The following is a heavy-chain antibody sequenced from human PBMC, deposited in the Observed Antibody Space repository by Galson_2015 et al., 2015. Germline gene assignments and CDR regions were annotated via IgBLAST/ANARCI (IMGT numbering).Heavy chain of an antibody. CDR1: GGSISSYY. D-gene: IGHD3-3*01. Sequence: ETLSLTCTVSGGSISSYYWSWIRQPPGKGLEWIGYIYYSGSTNYNPSLKSRVTISVDTSKNQFSLKLSSVTAADTAVYYCARGPNFWSGDYAFDIWGQGTMVTVSS. CDR3: ARGPNFWSGDYAFDI. CDR2: IYYSGST. V-gene: IGHV4-59*01. J-gene: IGHJ3*02.